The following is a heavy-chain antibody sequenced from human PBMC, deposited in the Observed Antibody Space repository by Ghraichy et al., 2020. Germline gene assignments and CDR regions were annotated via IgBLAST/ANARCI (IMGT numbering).Heavy chain of an antibody. D-gene: IGHD4-23*01. J-gene: IGHJ6*02. CDR3: ARASTVVRFYYYDGMDV. V-gene: IGHV3-48*02. CDR1: GFTFSDYN. Sequence: GESLNISCVGSGFTFSDYNMNWVRQSPGKGLEWVSYITWSSRTIFYADSVKGRFTISRDNAQNSLYLQMNTLRDEDTAVYYCARASTVVRFYYYDGMDVWGHGTTVTVSS. CDR2: ITWSSRTI.